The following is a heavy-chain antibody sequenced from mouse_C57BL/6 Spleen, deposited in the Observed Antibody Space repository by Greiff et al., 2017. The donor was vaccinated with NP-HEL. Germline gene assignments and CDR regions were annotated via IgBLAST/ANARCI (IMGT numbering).Heavy chain of an antibody. CDR1: GYTFTGYW. CDR3: ARLEGGVDSGWFAY. CDR2: ILPGSGST. D-gene: IGHD3-1*01. J-gene: IGHJ3*01. Sequence: QVQLQQSGAELMKPGASVKLSCKATGYTFTGYWIEWVKQRPGHGLEWIGEILPGSGSTNYNEKFKGKATFTADTSSNTAYMQLSSLTTEDSAIYDCARLEGGVDSGWFAYWGQGTLVTVSA. V-gene: IGHV1-9*01.